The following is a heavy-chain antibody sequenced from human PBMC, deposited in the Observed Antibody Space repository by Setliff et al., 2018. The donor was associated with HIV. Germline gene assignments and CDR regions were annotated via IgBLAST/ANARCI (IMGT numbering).Heavy chain of an antibody. J-gene: IGHJ6*02. CDR3: ARGPRITLIEVVTSDYYYGMDV. CDR2: INHSGST. D-gene: IGHD3-22*01. Sequence: SETLSLTCAVYGGAFSGYYWSWIRQPPGKGLEWIGEINHSGSTNYNPSLKSRVTISVDASQNHFSLKVSSVTAADTAVYYCARGPRITLIEVVTSDYYYGMDVWGQGTTVTVS. V-gene: IGHV4-34*01. CDR1: GGAFSGYY.